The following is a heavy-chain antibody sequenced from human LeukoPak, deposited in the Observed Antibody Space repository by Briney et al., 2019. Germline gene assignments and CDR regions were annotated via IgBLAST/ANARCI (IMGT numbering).Heavy chain of an antibody. CDR1: GFTFSSYA. CDR2: ISGSGGST. J-gene: IGHJ4*02. Sequence: PGGSLRLSCAASGFTFSSYAMSWVRQAPGKGLEWVSAISGSGGSTYYADSVKGRFTISRDNSKNTLYLQMNSLRAEDTAVYYCAKDQGPYYYGSGSYGYWGQGTLVTVSS. CDR3: AKDQGPYYYGSGSYGY. D-gene: IGHD3-10*01. V-gene: IGHV3-23*01.